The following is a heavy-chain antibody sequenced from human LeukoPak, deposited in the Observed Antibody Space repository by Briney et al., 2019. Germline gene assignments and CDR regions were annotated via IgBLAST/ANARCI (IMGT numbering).Heavy chain of an antibody. CDR3: ARDQCSGGSCYDDAFDI. D-gene: IGHD2-15*01. CDR2: IYYSGST. CDR1: GGSISSSSYY. Sequence: PSETLSLTCTVSGGSISSSSYYWGWIRQPPGKGLEWIGSIYYSGSTYYNPSLKSRVTISVDTSKNQFSLKLSSVTAADTAVYYCARDQCSGGSCYDDAFDIWGQGTMVTVSS. J-gene: IGHJ3*02. V-gene: IGHV4-39*02.